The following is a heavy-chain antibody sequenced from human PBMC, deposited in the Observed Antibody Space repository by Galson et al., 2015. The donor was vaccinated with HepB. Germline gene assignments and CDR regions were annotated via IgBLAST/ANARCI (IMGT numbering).Heavy chain of an antibody. CDR1: GGTFSSYA. CDR3: ARGKGGYFAYCGGDCSTYFDY. J-gene: IGHJ4*02. CDR2: IIPIFGTA. V-gene: IGHV1-69*13. Sequence: SVKVSCKASGGTFSSYAISWARQAPGQGLEWMGGIIPIFGTANYAQKFQGRVTITADESTSTAYMQLSSLRSEDTAVYYCARGKGGYFAYCGGDCSTYFDYWGQGTLVTVSS. D-gene: IGHD2-21*02.